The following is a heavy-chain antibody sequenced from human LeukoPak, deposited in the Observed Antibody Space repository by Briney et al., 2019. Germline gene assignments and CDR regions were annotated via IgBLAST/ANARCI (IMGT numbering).Heavy chain of an antibody. D-gene: IGHD2-2*02. J-gene: IGHJ4*02. CDR3: ARAPRAAIRPYYFDY. V-gene: IGHV1-8*03. CDR1: GDTFTSYD. Sequence: ASVKVSCKASGDTFTSYDINWVRQATGQGLEWMGWMNPNSGNTGYAQKFQGRVTITRNTSISTAYMELSSLRSEDTAVYYCARAPRAAIRPYYFDYWGQGTLVTVSS. CDR2: MNPNSGNT.